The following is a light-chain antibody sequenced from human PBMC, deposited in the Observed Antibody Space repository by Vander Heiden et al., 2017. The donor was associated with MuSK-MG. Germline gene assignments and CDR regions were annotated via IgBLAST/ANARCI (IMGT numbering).Light chain of an antibody. CDR2: DNN. CDR3: ATWDHSLDGFYL. CDR1: SSNIPSYP. V-gene: IGLV1-44*01. J-gene: IGLJ1*01. Sequence: QSVLTQSPSASGAPGQRLIRSCSGSSSNIPSYPGNWYQVLPGTAAKLLIYDNNKRPSGVPDRFSGSRSGTSASLAISGLQSEDEAEYFCATWDHSLDGFYLFGTGTQVTVL.